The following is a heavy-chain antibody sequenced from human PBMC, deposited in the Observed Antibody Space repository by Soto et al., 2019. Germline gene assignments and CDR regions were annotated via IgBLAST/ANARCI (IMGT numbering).Heavy chain of an antibody. CDR1: GGSISSYY. CDR2: IYYSGST. D-gene: IGHD3-22*01. V-gene: IGHV4-59*01. J-gene: IGHJ3*02. CDR3: ARTYDGSGPNSGGYGFDI. Sequence: QVQLQESGPGLVKPSETLSLSCSVSGGSISSYYWSWIRQPPGKGLEWIAYIYYSGSTSYNPSLKSRVSISLDTSKTQFSLKLRSVTAADTAVYYCARTYDGSGPNSGGYGFDIWGQGTMVTVSS.